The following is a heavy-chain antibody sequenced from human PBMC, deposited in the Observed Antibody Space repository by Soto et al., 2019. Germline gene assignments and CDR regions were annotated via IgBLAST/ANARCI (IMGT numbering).Heavy chain of an antibody. CDR1: GFTFSSYG. CDR3: ASEKETVVTLDY. V-gene: IGHV3-33*01. Sequence: QVQLVESGGGVVQPGRSLRLSCAASGFTFSSYGMHWVRQAPGKGLEWVAVIWYDGSNKYYADSVKGRFTISSDNSKNTLYLKMNSLRAEETAVYYCASEKETVVTLDYWGQGTLVTVSS. J-gene: IGHJ4*02. D-gene: IGHD2-15*01. CDR2: IWYDGSNK.